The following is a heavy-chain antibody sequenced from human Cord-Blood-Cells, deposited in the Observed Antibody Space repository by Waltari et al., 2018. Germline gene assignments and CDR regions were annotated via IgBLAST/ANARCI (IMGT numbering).Heavy chain of an antibody. Sequence: QVQLVQSGAEVKKPGSSVKVSCKASGGTFSSYAISWVRQAPGQGLEWMGGIIPIFGTAKYAQKFQGRVTITAEKSTSTAYMELSSLRSEDTAVYYCARGPYDFWSGYYYYYYGMDVWGQGTTVTVSS. CDR1: GGTFSSYA. CDR3: ARGPYDFWSGYYYYYYGMDV. V-gene: IGHV1-69*06. J-gene: IGHJ6*02. CDR2: IIPIFGTA. D-gene: IGHD3-3*01.